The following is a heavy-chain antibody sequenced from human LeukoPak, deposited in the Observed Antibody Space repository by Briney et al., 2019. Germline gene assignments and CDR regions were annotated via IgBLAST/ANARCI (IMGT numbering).Heavy chain of an antibody. J-gene: IGHJ4*02. Sequence: GGSLRLSCAASGFTFSSYAMSWVRQTPGKGLEWVSAISGSGSSTYYAESVKGRFTISRDNSQNTLYLQMNSLRAEDTAVYYCAKAAMTGYDYGSAYWGQGTLVTVSS. CDR2: ISGSGSST. D-gene: IGHD5-12*01. CDR3: AKAAMTGYDYGSAY. V-gene: IGHV3-23*01. CDR1: GFTFSSYA.